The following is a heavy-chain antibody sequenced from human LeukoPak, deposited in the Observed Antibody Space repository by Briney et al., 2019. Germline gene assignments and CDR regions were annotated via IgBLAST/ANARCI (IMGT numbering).Heavy chain of an antibody. J-gene: IGHJ4*02. Sequence: GGSLRLSCAASGFTFSNYAMSWVRQAPGKGLEWVSGISASGGITYYADSVKGRFSISRDNSKNTLYLQMNSLRAEDTAVYYCARDRSVRIGDTYYFDYWGQGTLVTVSS. CDR3: ARDRSVRIGDTYYFDY. D-gene: IGHD4-17*01. CDR1: GFTFSNYA. CDR2: ISASGGIT. V-gene: IGHV3-23*01.